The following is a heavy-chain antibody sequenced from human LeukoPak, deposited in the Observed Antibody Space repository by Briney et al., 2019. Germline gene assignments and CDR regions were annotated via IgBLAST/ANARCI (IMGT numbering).Heavy chain of an antibody. Sequence: ASVKVSCKAPGYTFSGYYMHWVRQAPGQGLEWMGWINPNSGGTNYAQKFQGRVTMTRDMSISTAYMELSSLRSEDTAVYYCARGVATDYWGQGTLVTVSS. CDR1: GYTFSGYY. J-gene: IGHJ4*02. CDR2: INPNSGGT. CDR3: ARGVATDY. D-gene: IGHD5/OR15-5a*01. V-gene: IGHV1-2*02.